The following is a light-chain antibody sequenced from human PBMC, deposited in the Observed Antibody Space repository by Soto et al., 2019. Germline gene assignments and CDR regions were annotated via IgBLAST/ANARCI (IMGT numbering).Light chain of an antibody. V-gene: IGKV1-39*01. CDR1: QSISSY. CDR2: AAS. CDR3: HQSISAPLT. J-gene: IGKJ4*01. Sequence: DIQMTQSPSSLSASVGDRVTITCRSSQSISSYLNWYQQKPEKAPKLLIYAASSLQSVVASRFSGSGSGTDFTLNIAGLQPEDSASYCCHQSISAPLTFGGGTKVEIK.